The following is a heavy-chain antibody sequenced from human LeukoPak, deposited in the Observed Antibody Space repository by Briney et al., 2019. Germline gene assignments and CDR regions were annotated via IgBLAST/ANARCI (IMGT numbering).Heavy chain of an antibody. CDR2: INPSGGST. CDR3: ARDPTLPRGELLSY. Sequence: GASVKVSCKASGYTFTSYYMHWVRQAPGQGLEWMGIINPSGGSTSYAQKLQGRVTMTTDTSTSTAYMELRSLRSDDTAVYYCARDPTLPRGELLSYWGQGTLVTVSS. CDR1: GYTFTSYY. J-gene: IGHJ4*02. D-gene: IGHD3-10*01. V-gene: IGHV1-46*01.